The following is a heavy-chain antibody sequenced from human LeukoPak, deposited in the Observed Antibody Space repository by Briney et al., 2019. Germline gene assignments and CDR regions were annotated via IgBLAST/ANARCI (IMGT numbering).Heavy chain of an antibody. CDR1: GFTFSSYG. Sequence: GGSLRLSCAASGFTFSSYGMHWVRQAPGKGLEWVAVIWYDGSSKYYADSVKGRFTISRDNSKNTLYLQMNSLRAEDTAVYYCARELDGDYVYYYGMDVWGQGTTVTVSS. J-gene: IGHJ6*02. CDR3: ARELDGDYVYYYGMDV. CDR2: IWYDGSSK. D-gene: IGHD4-17*01. V-gene: IGHV3-33*01.